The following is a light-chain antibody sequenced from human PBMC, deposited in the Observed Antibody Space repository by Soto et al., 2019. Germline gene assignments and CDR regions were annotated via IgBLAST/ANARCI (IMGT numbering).Light chain of an antibody. Sequence: QSVITQPASVSGSPGQSITISCTGTSSDFGGYNYVSWYQQHPGKAPKPMIYDVSNRPSGVSNRFSGSKSGNTASLTISGLQAEDEADYYCSSYTTSSTLCVFGTGTKVTVL. CDR3: SSYTTSSTLCV. CDR2: DVS. V-gene: IGLV2-14*01. CDR1: SSDFGGYNY. J-gene: IGLJ1*01.